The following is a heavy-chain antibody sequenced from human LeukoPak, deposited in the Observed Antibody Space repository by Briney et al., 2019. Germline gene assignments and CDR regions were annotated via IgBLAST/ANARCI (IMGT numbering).Heavy chain of an antibody. J-gene: IGHJ4*02. CDR3: ARGVDYYENSGTIDY. CDR2: ISYDGSNK. V-gene: IGHV3-30-3*01. Sequence: PGGSLRLSCAASGFTFSSYAMHWVRQAPGKGLEWAAAISYDGSNKYYADSVKGRFTISRDNSKNTLYLQMNSLRAEDTAVYYCARGVDYYENSGTIDYWGQGTLVTVSS. CDR1: GFTFSSYA. D-gene: IGHD3-22*01.